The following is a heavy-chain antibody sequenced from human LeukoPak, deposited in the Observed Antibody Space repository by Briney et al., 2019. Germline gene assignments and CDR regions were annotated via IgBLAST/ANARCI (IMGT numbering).Heavy chain of an antibody. Sequence: GGSLRLSCAASGFTFSSYWMNWARQAPGKGLEWVASINHNGNVNYYVDSVKGRFAISRDNAKNSLYLQMSNLRAEDTAVYFCARGGGLDVWGRGATVTVSS. V-gene: IGHV3-7*03. CDR3: ARGGGLDV. CDR2: INHNGNVN. D-gene: IGHD3-16*01. CDR1: GFTFSSYW. J-gene: IGHJ6*02.